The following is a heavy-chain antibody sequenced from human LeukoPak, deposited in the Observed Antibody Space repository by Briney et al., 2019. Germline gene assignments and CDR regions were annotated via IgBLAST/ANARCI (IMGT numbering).Heavy chain of an antibody. CDR2: IKQDGSEK. V-gene: IGHV3-7*01. CDR3: ARESIVATISHFDY. Sequence: PGGSLRLSCAASGFTFSNAWMSWVRQAPGKGLEWVANIKQDGSEKYYVDSVKGRFTISRDNAKNSLYLQMNSLRAEDTAVYYCARESIVATISHFDYWGQGTLVTVSS. CDR1: GFTFSNAW. J-gene: IGHJ4*02. D-gene: IGHD5-12*01.